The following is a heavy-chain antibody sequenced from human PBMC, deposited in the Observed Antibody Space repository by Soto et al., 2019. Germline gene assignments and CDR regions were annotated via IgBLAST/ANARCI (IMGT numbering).Heavy chain of an antibody. V-gene: IGHV3-74*01. CDR2: INSDGSSA. CDR3: ARDPDVVLVPAAIDAMDV. J-gene: IGHJ6*02. CDR1: GFTFSSCW. Sequence: EVQLVESGGGLVQPGGSLRLSCAASGFTFSSCWMHWVRQAPGKGLVWVSRINSDGSSATYADSVKGRFTISRDNAKNTLYLQMNSLRAEDTAVYYCARDPDVVLVPAAIDAMDVWGQGTTVTVS. D-gene: IGHD2-2*02.